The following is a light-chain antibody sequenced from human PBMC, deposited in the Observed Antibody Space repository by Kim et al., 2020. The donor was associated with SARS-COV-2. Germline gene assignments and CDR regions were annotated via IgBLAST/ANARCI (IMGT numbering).Light chain of an antibody. V-gene: IGLV3-25*03. J-gene: IGLJ3*02. CDR3: QSADSSDTFWV. CDR2: EDT. CDR1: ALPKQY. Sequence: YELTQPPSVSVSPGQTARITCSGDALPKQYAYWFQQKPGQAPVVLIYEDTERPSGIPERFSGSTSGTTVTLTISAVQAEDEADYYCQSADSSDTFWVFG.